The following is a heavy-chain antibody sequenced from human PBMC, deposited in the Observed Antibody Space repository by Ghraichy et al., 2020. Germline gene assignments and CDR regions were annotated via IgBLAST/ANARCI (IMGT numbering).Heavy chain of an antibody. CDR1: GGSISSSSYY. Sequence: SETLSLTCTVSGGSISSSSYYWGWIRQPPGKGLEWIGSIYYSGSTYYNPSLKSRVTISVDTSKNQFSLKLSSVTAADTAVYYCARSRLQTVSRSRRDWFDPWGQGTLVTVSS. J-gene: IGHJ5*02. D-gene: IGHD6-13*01. CDR3: ARSRLQTVSRSRRDWFDP. V-gene: IGHV4-39*01. CDR2: IYYSGST.